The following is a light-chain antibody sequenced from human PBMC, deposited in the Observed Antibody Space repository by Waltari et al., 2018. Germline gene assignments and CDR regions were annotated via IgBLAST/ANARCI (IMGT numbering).Light chain of an antibody. CDR3: QSYDSRIV. Sequence: FVLTQPHSVSEYPGQSVTISCTRSSGSIATSFVQWYQKRPGRAPTTVIYEDNQRPSGVPDRFSGSMDTSSNSASLTISGLRSDDEADYYCQSYDSRIVFGGGTKLTVL. CDR1: SGSIATSF. CDR2: EDN. V-gene: IGLV6-57*04. J-gene: IGLJ2*01.